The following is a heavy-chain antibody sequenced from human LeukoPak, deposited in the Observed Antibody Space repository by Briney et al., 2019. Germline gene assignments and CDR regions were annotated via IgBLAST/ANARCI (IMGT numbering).Heavy chain of an antibody. V-gene: IGHV3-30*18. CDR3: AKDHSGSYYGPFDS. CDR2: ISYEGSNK. Sequence: GGALRLSCAASGFSFSSFGMHWVRQAPGKGLELVAVISYEGSNKYYATSVKGRFTISRDNFKNTLDLQMNSLTAEDTAVYYCAKDHSGSYYGPFDSWGQGTLVTVSA. CDR1: GFSFSSFG. J-gene: IGHJ4*02. D-gene: IGHD1-26*01.